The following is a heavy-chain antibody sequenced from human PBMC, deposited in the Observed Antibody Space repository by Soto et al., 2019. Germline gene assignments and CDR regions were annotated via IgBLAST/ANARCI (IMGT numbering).Heavy chain of an antibody. V-gene: IGHV3-74*01. CDR2: INSDESTT. J-gene: IGHJ3*02. D-gene: IGHD2-2*01. CDR1: GFTFSSYW. CDR3: ARAIDYCGSSSCYGAFDI. Sequence: EVQLVESGGGLVQPGGSLRLSCAASGFTFSSYWMHWVRQAPGKGLVWVSRINSDESTTNYADSVKGRFTISRDNAKNTLYLQMNSRRAEDTAVYYCARAIDYCGSSSCYGAFDIWGQGTMVTVSS.